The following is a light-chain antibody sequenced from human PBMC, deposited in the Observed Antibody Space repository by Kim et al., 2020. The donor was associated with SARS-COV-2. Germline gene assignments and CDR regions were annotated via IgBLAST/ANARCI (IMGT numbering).Light chain of an antibody. Sequence: QSALTQPPSVSGSPGQSVTISCTGTSSDVGSYNRVSWYQQYPGTAPKLMIYDVNNRPSGVPDRFSGSKSGNTASLTISGVQAEDEADYYCSSYASRTTWVFGGGTQLTVL. CDR3: SSYASRTTWV. CDR1: SSDVGSYNR. J-gene: IGLJ3*02. V-gene: IGLV2-18*02. CDR2: DVN.